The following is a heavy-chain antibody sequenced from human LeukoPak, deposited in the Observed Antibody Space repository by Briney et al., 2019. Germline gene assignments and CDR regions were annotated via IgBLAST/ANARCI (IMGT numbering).Heavy chain of an antibody. CDR1: GGSISSSSYY. V-gene: IGHV4-39*07. J-gene: IGHJ5*02. D-gene: IGHD4-17*01. Sequence: PSETLSLTCTVSGGSISSSSYYWGWIRQPPGKGLEWIGSIYYSGSTYYNPSLKSRVTISVDTSKNQFSLKLSSVTAADTAVYYCANDHDYGNNWFDPWGQGTLVTVSS. CDR3: ANDHDYGNNWFDP. CDR2: IYYSGST.